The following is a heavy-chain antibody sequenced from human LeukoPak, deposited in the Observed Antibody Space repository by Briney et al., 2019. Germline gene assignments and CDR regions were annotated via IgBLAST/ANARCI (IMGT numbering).Heavy chain of an antibody. J-gene: IGHJ4*02. Sequence: GGTLRLSCAASGFTFSTYAMSWVRQAPGKGLEWVSAISGSGGSTYYADSVKGRFTISRDNSKNTLYLQMNSLRAEDTAVYYCAKVPGYSGYGAFDYWGQGTLVTVSS. D-gene: IGHD5-12*01. CDR3: AKVPGYSGYGAFDY. CDR1: GFTFSTYA. CDR2: ISGSGGST. V-gene: IGHV3-23*01.